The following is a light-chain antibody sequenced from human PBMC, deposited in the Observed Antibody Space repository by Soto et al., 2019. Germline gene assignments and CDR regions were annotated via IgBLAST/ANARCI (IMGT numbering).Light chain of an antibody. V-gene: IGKV3-11*01. J-gene: IGKJ2*02. CDR2: EAS. Sequence: EIVLTQSPATLSLSPGERATLSCRASQSVGSYLAWYLQKPGQAPRLLLYEASTRATSIPARFIGSGSGADFSLLPSSLEAEDFAVYFCQQRSNWPRGTFGQGTKVEIK. CDR3: QQRSNWPRGT. CDR1: QSVGSY.